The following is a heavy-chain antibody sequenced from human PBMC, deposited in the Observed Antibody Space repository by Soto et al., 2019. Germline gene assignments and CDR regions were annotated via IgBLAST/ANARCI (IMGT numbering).Heavy chain of an antibody. CDR3: ARPPFPGCINGVCYPCDH. CDR2: INPSGGST. Sequence: QVQLVQSGAEVKKPGASVKVSCKASGYTSTHYYIHWVRQAPGQGLEWMGMINPSGGSTDYAQKFQGRVTMTTDTSTTTVYMELSSLRSDDTAVYYCARPPFPGCINGVCYPCDHWGQGTLVTVSS. CDR1: GYTSTHYY. J-gene: IGHJ4*02. D-gene: IGHD2-8*01. V-gene: IGHV1-46*01.